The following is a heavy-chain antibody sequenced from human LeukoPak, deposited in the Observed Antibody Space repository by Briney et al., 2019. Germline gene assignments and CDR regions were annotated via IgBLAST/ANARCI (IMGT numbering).Heavy chain of an antibody. V-gene: IGHV1-18*01. D-gene: IGHD3-22*01. J-gene: IGHJ6*02. CDR3: ASGRKYYDSNDGMDV. CDR1: GYTFTSYG. Sequence: ASVKVSCKASGYTFTSYGISWVRQAPGQGLEWMGWISAYNGNTNYAQKLQGRVTMTTDTSTSTAYMELRSLRSDDTAVYYCASGRKYYDSNDGMDVWGQGTTVTVSS. CDR2: ISAYNGNT.